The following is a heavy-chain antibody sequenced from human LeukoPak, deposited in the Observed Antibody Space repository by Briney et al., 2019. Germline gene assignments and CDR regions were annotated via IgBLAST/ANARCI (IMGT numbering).Heavy chain of an antibody. CDR3: ARSGRKSLIAARPRQTIIDY. Sequence: SETLSLTCAVYDESFSFYYWSWIRQTPGKGLEWIGEIIQSGSTTYNPSLQSRVTISVDPSKKQFSLKLNSVTAADAAVYYCARSGRKSLIAARPRQTIIDYWGQGTLVAVSS. CDR2: IIQSGST. D-gene: IGHD6-6*01. V-gene: IGHV4-34*12. CDR1: DESFSFYY. J-gene: IGHJ4*02.